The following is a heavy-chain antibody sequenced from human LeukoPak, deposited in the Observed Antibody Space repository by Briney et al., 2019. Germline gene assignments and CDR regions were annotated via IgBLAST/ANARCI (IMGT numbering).Heavy chain of an antibody. Sequence: PSETLSLTCTVSVGFIRSSDYSWGWIRQPPGKGLEWIGYIYYSGSTYSNPSLKSRVTISVDTSKNQFSLKLSSVTAADTAVYYCARHGRITVAGKRNTFDNWGQGTLVTVSS. D-gene: IGHD6-19*01. CDR2: IYYSGST. V-gene: IGHV4-31*03. CDR1: VGFIRSSDYS. J-gene: IGHJ4*02. CDR3: ARHGRITVAGKRNTFDN.